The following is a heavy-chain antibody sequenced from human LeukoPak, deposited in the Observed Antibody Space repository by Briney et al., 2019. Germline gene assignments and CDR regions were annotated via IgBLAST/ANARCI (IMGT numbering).Heavy chain of an antibody. D-gene: IGHD1-1*01. CDR2: IKQDGSDK. J-gene: IGHJ4*02. CDR3: ARLTGTTGFDY. CDR1: GFPFSSYW. V-gene: IGHV3-7*01. Sequence: PGGXXRLSCAASGFPFSSYWMSWVRQAPGKGLEWVANIKQDGSDKYYVDSVKGRFTISRDNAKKSLYLQLNSLRADDTAVYYCARLTGTTGFDYWGQGTLVTVSS.